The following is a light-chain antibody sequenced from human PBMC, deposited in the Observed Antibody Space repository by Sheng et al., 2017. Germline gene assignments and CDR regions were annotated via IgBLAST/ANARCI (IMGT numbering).Light chain of an antibody. V-gene: IGLV3-1*01. J-gene: IGLJ1*01. Sequence: SYELTQPPSVSVSPGQTASITCSGDKLGDKYAYWYQQKPGQSPVLVIYQDIKRPSGIPERFSGSNSGNTATLTISGVEAGDEADYYCQVWDSSSDPLVVFGTGTKVTVL. CDR3: QVWDSSSDPLVV. CDR2: QDI. CDR1: KLGDKY.